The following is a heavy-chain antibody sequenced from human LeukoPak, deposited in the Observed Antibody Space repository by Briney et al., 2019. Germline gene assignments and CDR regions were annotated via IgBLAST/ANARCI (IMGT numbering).Heavy chain of an antibody. Sequence: ASVKVSCKASGYTFTGYYMHWVRQAPGQGLEWMGWNNPNSGGTNYAQKFQGRVTMTRDTSISTAYMELSRLRSDDTAVYYCARGNVDIVATTDYWGQGTLVTVSS. CDR1: GYTFTGYY. J-gene: IGHJ4*02. V-gene: IGHV1-2*02. CDR3: ARGNVDIVATTDY. CDR2: NNPNSGGT. D-gene: IGHD5-12*01.